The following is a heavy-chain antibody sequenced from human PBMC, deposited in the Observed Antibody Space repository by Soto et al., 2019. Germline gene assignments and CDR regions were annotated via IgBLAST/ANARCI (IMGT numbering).Heavy chain of an antibody. CDR2: IYSGGST. CDR3: ARSYSGSHGYFDY. D-gene: IGHD1-26*01. CDR1: GFTVSSNY. V-gene: IGHV3-53*01. J-gene: IGHJ4*02. Sequence: EVQLEESGGGLIQPGGSLRLSCAASGFTVSSNYMSWVRQAPGKGLEWVSFIYSGGSTYYADSVKGRFTISRDNSKNTLNLQMNSLRVEDTAVYYCARSYSGSHGYFDYWGQGTLVTVSS.